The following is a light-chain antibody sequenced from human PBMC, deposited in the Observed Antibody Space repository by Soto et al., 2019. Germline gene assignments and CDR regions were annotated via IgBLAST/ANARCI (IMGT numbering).Light chain of an antibody. V-gene: IGKV1-27*01. J-gene: IGKJ1*01. CDR3: QKYNSAPRT. CDR2: AAS. CDR1: QGISNY. Sequence: DIQMTQSPSSLSASVVDRVTITCRASQGISNYLAWYQQKPGKVPKLLIYAASTLQSGVPSRFSGSGSGTDFTLTISSQQPEDVATYYCQKYNSAPRTFGQGTKVEIK.